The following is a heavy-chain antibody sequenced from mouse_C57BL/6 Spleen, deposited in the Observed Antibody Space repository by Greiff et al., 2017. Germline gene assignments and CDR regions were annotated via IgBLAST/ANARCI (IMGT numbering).Heavy chain of an antibody. D-gene: IGHD1-1*01. CDR3: ARRGFDYYGSSYWYFDV. Sequence: EVQLQQSGPELVKPGASVKISCKASGYTFTDYNMDWVKQSHGKSLEWIGDINPNNGGTIYNQKFKGKATLTVDTSSSTAYMELRSLTSEDTAVYYCARRGFDYYGSSYWYFDVWGTGTTVTVSS. J-gene: IGHJ1*03. V-gene: IGHV1-18*01. CDR1: GYTFTDYN. CDR2: INPNNGGT.